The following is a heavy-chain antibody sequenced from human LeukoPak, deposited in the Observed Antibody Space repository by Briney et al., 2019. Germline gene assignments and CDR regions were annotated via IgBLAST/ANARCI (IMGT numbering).Heavy chain of an antibody. CDR1: GGSISSSSYY. CDR2: IYYSGST. J-gene: IGHJ6*03. D-gene: IGHD6-13*01. CDR3: ARGRSFSYSSRTYYMDV. V-gene: IGHV4-39*07. Sequence: SETLSLTCTVSGGSISSSSYYSGWIRQPPGKGLEWIGSIYYSGSTYYNPSLKSRVTISVDTSKNQFSLKLSSVTAADTAVYYCARGRSFSYSSRTYYMDVWGRGTTVTVSS.